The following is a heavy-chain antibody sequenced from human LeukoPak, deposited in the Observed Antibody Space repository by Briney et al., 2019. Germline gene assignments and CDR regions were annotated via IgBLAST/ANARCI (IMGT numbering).Heavy chain of an antibody. D-gene: IGHD2-2*01. CDR1: GYTFTDYY. Sequence: ASVKVSYKASGYTFTDYYIHWVRQSPGQGFEWMGWINPNDGDTNYQGRVTMTRDTSISTAHMEVSRLRSDDTAVYYCARANFLYCSSSTCLFDYWGQGTLVTVSS. CDR3: ARANFLYCSSSTCLFDY. CDR2: INPNDGDT. J-gene: IGHJ4*02. V-gene: IGHV1-2*02.